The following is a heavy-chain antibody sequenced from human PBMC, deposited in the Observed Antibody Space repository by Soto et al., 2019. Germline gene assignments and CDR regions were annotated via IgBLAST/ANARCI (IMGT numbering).Heavy chain of an antibody. D-gene: IGHD3-10*01. J-gene: IGHJ4*02. CDR1: GGSISSYY. CDR2: IYYSGST. CDR3: ARHNYGSGSTYFDY. Sequence: QVQLQESGPGLVKPSETLSLTCTVSGGSISSYYWSWIRQPPGKGLEWIGYIYYSGSTNYNPSLKGRGTISVDTSKNQCSRKLNSMTAADTAVYYCARHNYGSGSTYFDYWGQGTLVTVSS. V-gene: IGHV4-59*08.